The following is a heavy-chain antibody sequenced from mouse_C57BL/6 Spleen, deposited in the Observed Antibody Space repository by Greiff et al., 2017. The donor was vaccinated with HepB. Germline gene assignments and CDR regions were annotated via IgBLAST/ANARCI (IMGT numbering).Heavy chain of an antibody. J-gene: IGHJ4*01. CDR3: ATYEARAMDY. D-gene: IGHD2-3*01. V-gene: IGHV1-42*01. Sequence: VQLQQSGPELVKPGASVKISCKASGYSFTGYYMNWVKQSPEKSLEWIGEINPSTGGTTYNQKFKAKATLTVDKSSSTAYMQLKSLTSEDSAVYYCATYEARAMDYWGQGTSVTVSS. CDR1: GYSFTGYY. CDR2: INPSTGGT.